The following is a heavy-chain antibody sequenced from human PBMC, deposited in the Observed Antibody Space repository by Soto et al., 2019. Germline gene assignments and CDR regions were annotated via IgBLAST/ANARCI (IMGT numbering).Heavy chain of an antibody. D-gene: IGHD5-12*01. Sequence: QLRLQESGSGVVKTSESLSLTCTVFGASISYGGYSWSWIRQSPGRGLEGIGHITHLENTYFNPSFKSRISMSIDRTKNHFSLKVTSMTAADKGRYFCVRGGGNDPFEYWGQGILVTVSS. J-gene: IGHJ4*02. CDR3: VRGGGNDPFEY. CDR1: GASISYGGYS. CDR2: ITHLENT. V-gene: IGHV4-30-2*06.